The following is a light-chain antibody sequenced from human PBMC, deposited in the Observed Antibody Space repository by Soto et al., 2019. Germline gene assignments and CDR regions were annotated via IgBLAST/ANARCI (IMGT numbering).Light chain of an antibody. CDR2: DNN. CDR3: GTWDSSLSVAV. V-gene: IGLV1-51*01. CDR1: STNIGNNY. J-gene: IGLJ2*01. Sequence: QSVLTQPPSVSAAPGQKVTISWSGSSTNIGNNYVSWYQQLPGTAPKLLIYDNNERPSGIPDRFSGSKSGTSATLGITGLQTGDEADYYCGTWDSSLSVAVFGGGTKLTVL.